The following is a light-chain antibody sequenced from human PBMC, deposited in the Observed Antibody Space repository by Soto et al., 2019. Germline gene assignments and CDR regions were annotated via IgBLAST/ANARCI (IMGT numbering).Light chain of an antibody. CDR1: QSVSSY. Sequence: EIVLTQSPATLSLSPGERATLSCRASQSVSSYLAWYQQKPGQAPRLLIYDASSRATGIPARFSGSGSGTDFTLTLSSLEREDFAVYYCQQRSNWPVTFGQGTKVEIK. J-gene: IGKJ1*01. CDR2: DAS. V-gene: IGKV3-11*01. CDR3: QQRSNWPVT.